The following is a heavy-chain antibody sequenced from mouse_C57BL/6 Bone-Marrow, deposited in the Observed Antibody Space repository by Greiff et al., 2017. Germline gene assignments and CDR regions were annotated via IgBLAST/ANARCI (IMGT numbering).Heavy chain of an antibody. CDR3: ARDRRAYYSNWNYFDY. CDR2: ISDGGSYT. D-gene: IGHD2-5*01. Sequence: EVKLMESGGGLVKPGGSLKLSCAASGFTFSSYAMSWVRQTPEKRLEWVATISDGGSYTYYPDNVKGRFPISRDNAKNNLYLQMSHLKSEDTAMYYCARDRRAYYSNWNYFDYWGQGTTLTVSS. CDR1: GFTFSSYA. J-gene: IGHJ2*01. V-gene: IGHV5-4*01.